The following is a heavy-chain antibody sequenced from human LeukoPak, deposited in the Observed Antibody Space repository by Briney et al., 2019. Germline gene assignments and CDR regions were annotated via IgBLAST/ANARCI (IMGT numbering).Heavy chain of an antibody. V-gene: IGHV1-69*05. CDR2: IIPIFGTA. CDR1: GGTFSSYA. CDR3: ARAIDYDFWSGSYYYMDV. D-gene: IGHD3-3*01. Sequence: ASVKVSCKASGGTFSSYAISWVRQAPGQGLEWMGGIIPIFGTANYAQKFQGRVTITTDESTSTAYMELSSLRSEDTAVYYCARAIDYDFWSGSYYYMDVWGKGTTVTVSS. J-gene: IGHJ6*03.